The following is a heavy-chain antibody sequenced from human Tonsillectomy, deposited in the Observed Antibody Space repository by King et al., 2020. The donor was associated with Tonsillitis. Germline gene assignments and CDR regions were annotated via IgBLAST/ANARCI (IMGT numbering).Heavy chain of an antibody. Sequence: VQLVQSGAEVKKPGASVKVSCKVSGYNFTELSMHWVRQAPGKGLEWMGGFDPEDGETIYAQRFQGRVTITEDTSKDTAYMELSSLRSEDTAVYYCATEGHIVATTHETPKYYYYYGMDVWGQGTTVTVSS. V-gene: IGHV1-24*01. CDR3: ATEGHIVATTHETPKYYYYYGMDV. J-gene: IGHJ6*02. CDR2: FDPEDGET. CDR1: GYNFTELS. D-gene: IGHD5-12*01.